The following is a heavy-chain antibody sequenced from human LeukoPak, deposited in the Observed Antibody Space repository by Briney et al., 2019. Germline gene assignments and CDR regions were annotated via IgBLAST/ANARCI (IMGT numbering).Heavy chain of an antibody. V-gene: IGHV3-48*01. Sequence: GGSLRLSCAASGFTFCSYSMNWVRKAPGKGMEWVSYTSSSSSTIYYADSVKGRFTISRDNAKNSLYLQMNSLRAEDTAVYYCATETGHTYDYWGQGTLVTVSS. CDR2: TSSSSSTI. J-gene: IGHJ4*02. CDR3: ATETGHTYDY. CDR1: GFTFCSYS. D-gene: IGHD1-14*01.